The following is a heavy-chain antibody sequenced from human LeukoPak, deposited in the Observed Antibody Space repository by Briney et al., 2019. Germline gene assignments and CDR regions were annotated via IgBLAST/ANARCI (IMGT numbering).Heavy chain of an antibody. Sequence: SETLSLTCTVSGGSISSSGHYWGWIRQPRGKGLEWIGSIYYSGSTYYNPSLMSRVPISVAMSKNQFSLKLSSVTAADTAVYYCASPKTTVTPSDYWGQGTLVTVSS. J-gene: IGHJ4*02. V-gene: IGHV4-39*01. CDR1: GGSISSSGHY. D-gene: IGHD4-17*01. CDR3: ASPKTTVTPSDY. CDR2: IYYSGST.